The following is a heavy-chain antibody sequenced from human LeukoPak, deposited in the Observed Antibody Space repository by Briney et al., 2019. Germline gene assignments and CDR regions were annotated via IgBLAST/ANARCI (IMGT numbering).Heavy chain of an antibody. J-gene: IGHJ4*02. CDR2: ISSSSSYI. D-gene: IGHD3-3*01. CDR3: ARDRYYDFWSGSPFDY. CDR1: GFTFSSYS. V-gene: IGHV3-21*01. Sequence: PGGSLRLSCAASGFTFSSYSMNWVRQAPGKELEWVSSISSSSSYIYYADSVKGRFTISRGNAKNSLYLQMNSLRAEDTAVYYCARDRYYDFWSGSPFDYWGQGTLVTVSS.